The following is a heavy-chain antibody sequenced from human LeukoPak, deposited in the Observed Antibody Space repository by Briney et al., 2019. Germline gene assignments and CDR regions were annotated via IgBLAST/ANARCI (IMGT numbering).Heavy chain of an antibody. CDR3: ARGQDGAYADY. V-gene: IGHV4-30-4*01. CDR2: IYYSGST. J-gene: IGHJ4*02. CDR1: GGSISSGDYY. D-gene: IGHD2-15*01. Sequence: SETLSLTCTVSGGSISSGDYYWRWLRQPPGKGREWIGYIYYSGSTYYNPSLKSRATISVDTSKNQFSLKLSSVTAADTAVYYCARGQDGAYADYWGQGTLVTVSS.